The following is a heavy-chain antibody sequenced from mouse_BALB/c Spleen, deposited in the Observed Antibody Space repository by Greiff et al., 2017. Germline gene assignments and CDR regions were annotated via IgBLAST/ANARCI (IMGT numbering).Heavy chain of an antibody. CDR2: ISSGGSYT. CDR1: GFTFSSYA. D-gene: IGHD2-14*01. CDR3: AREGVQRDFDY. V-gene: IGHV5-9-4*01. Sequence: EVQRVESGGGLVKPGGSLKLSCAASGFTFSSYAMSWVRQSPEKRLEWVAEISSGGSYTYYPDTVTGRFTISRDNAKNTLYLEMSSLRSEDTAMYYCAREGVQRDFDYWGQGTTLTVSS. J-gene: IGHJ2*01.